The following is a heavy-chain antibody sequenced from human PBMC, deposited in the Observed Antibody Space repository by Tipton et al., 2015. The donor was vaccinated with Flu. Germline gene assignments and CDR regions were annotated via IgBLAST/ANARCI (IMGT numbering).Heavy chain of an antibody. J-gene: IGHJ6*02. CDR1: GDSISSDYY. D-gene: IGHD3-16*01. Sequence: TLSLTCAVSGDSISSDYYWGWIRQFPGKGLEWIGTVSRTGSTIYNPSLERRVTISVDTSKNQFSLKLNSVTAADTAVYYCARDQGFGGGLAYDYYIMDVWGQGTTVTVSS. CDR3: ARDQGFGGGLAYDYYIMDV. CDR2: VSRTGST. V-gene: IGHV4-38-2*02.